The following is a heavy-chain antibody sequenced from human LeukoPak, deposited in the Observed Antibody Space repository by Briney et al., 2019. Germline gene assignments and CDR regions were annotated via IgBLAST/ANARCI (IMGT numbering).Heavy chain of an antibody. J-gene: IGHJ4*02. CDR1: GFTFSSYA. D-gene: IGHD2-21*02. CDR2: ISGSGGST. V-gene: IGHV3-23*01. Sequence: PGGSLRLSCAASGFTFSSYAMSWVRQAPAKGLEWVSAISGSGGSTYYADSVKGRFTISRDNSKNTLYLQMNSLRVEDTALYHCAKRGDRPMYYFHHWGQGTLVTVSS. CDR3: AKRGDRPMYYFHH.